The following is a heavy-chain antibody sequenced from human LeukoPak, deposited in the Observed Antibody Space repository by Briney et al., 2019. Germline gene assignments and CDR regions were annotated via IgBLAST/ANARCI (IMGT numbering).Heavy chain of an antibody. CDR3: ARGRGSAYYYGSGSRYFDY. D-gene: IGHD3-10*01. Sequence: PSETLSLTCAVYGGSFSGYYWSWIRQPPGKGLEWIGEINHIGSTNYNPSLKSRVTISVDTSKNQFSLKLSSVTAADTAVYYCARGRGSAYYYGSGSRYFDYWGQGTLVTVSS. V-gene: IGHV4-34*01. CDR2: INHIGST. CDR1: GGSFSGYY. J-gene: IGHJ4*02.